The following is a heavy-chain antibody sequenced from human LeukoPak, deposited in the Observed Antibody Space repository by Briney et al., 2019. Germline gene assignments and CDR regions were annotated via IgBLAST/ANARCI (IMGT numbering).Heavy chain of an antibody. D-gene: IGHD3-3*01. J-gene: IGHJ4*02. CDR2: IKHDGSEK. Sequence: GGSLRLSCAASGFIFTNYFMSWVRQAPGKGLEWVASIKHDGSEKYYVDSVRGRFTISRDNTMNSLYLQMSSLRAEDTAVYDCATDRGWRTSGYYLYYFEYWGQGTLVTYSS. V-gene: IGHV3-7*01. CDR3: ATDRGWRTSGYYLYYFEY. CDR1: GFIFTNYF.